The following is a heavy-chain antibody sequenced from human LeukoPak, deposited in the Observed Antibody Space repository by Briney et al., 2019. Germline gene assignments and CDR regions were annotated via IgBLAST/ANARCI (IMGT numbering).Heavy chain of an antibody. CDR3: AREVWSPDYYYGMDV. CDR1: GFTFSSYA. CDR2: ISYDGSNK. D-gene: IGHD2-21*01. Sequence: GGSLRLSCAASGFTFSSYAMHWVRQAPGKGLEWVAVISYDGSNKYYADSVKGRFTISRDNSKNTLYLQMNSLRAEDTAVCYCAREVWSPDYYYGMDVWGQGTTVTVSS. V-gene: IGHV3-30-3*01. J-gene: IGHJ6*02.